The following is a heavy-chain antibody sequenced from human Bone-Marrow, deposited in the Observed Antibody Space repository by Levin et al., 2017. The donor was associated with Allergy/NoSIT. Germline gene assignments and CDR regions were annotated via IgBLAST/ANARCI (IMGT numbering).Heavy chain of an antibody. J-gene: IGHJ2*01. CDR1: GGSMSSSSYF. CDR2: IYYSGTT. Sequence: SQTLSLTCTVSGGSMSSSSYFWAWVRQPPGKGLEWIGMIYYSGTTYYNPSLKSRVTLSVDTSKNHFSLQLTSVTAADTTMYFCARLRRTNYWYFDLWGRGTLVTVSS. V-gene: IGHV4-39*02. D-gene: IGHD2-8*01. CDR3: ARLRRTNYWYFDL.